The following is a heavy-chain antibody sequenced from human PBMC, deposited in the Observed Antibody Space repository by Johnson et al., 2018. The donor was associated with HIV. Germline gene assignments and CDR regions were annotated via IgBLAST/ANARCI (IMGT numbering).Heavy chain of an antibody. CDR1: GFTFSSYW. Sequence: VQLVESGGGLVQPGGSLRLSCAASGFTFSSYWMRWVRQAPGKGLEWVANIKQAGSEKSYVDSVKGRFTISRDNAKNSLYLQMNSLRAEDTAVSYCASHLLGYSYGLDAFDNWGQGTMVTVSS. J-gene: IGHJ3*02. CDR3: ASHLLGYSYGLDAFDN. CDR2: IKQAGSEK. D-gene: IGHD5-18*01. V-gene: IGHV3-7*01.